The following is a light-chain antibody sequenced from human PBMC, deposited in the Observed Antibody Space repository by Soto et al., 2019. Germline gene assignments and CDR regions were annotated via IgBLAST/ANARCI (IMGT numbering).Light chain of an antibody. V-gene: IGKV3D-15*01. Sequence: EIVMTQSPTILSVSPGERATLSCRASQSLSSNLAWYQQKPGQAPRLLIYGVYNRALGIPARFSGSGSGTEFTLTISSLQSENFAVYYCQQYHSWPPRTFGKGTEVEIK. CDR1: QSLSSN. CDR2: GVY. J-gene: IGKJ1*01. CDR3: QQYHSWPPRT.